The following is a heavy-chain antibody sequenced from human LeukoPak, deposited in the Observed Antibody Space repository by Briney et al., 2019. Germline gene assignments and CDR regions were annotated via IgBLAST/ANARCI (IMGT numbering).Heavy chain of an antibody. Sequence: SETLSLTCAVYGGSFSGYYWSWIRQPPGKGLEWIGEINHSGSTNYNPSLKSRVTISVDTSKNQFSLKLSSVTAADTAVYYCAKVNTLTGYPGYYYYYMDVWGKGTTVTVSS. CDR3: AKVNTLTGYPGYYYYYMDV. D-gene: IGHD3-9*01. CDR2: INHSGST. CDR1: GGSFSGYY. V-gene: IGHV4-34*01. J-gene: IGHJ6*03.